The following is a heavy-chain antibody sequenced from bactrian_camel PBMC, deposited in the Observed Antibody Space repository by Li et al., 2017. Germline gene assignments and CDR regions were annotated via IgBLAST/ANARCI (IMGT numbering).Heavy chain of an antibody. CDR3: AAVSGWGAIYCSGALRQGFPSGY. CDR2: INTFGGSKVHP. V-gene: IGHV3S40*01. CDR1: GLPADDPGLSD. J-gene: IGHJ4*01. D-gene: IGHD3*01. Sequence: VQLVESGGGLVQPGGSLRLSCTATGLPADDPGLSDMGWYRQAAGKEREGVAAINTFGGSKVHPAYSDSVKGRFNISRDLAKQAVYLQMNSLEPEDTGMYFCAAVSGWGAIYCSGALRQGFPSGYWGQGTQVTVS.